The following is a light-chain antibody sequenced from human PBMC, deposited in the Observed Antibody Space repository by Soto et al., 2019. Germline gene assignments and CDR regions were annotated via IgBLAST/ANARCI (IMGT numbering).Light chain of an antibody. CDR2: ETS. CDR3: QQRSSWPPIS. J-gene: IGKJ5*01. V-gene: IGKV3-11*01. CDR1: QNIHSY. Sequence: EVVLTQSPDTLTLSPGERATRSCKASQNIHSYVAWYQQKPGQAPRLLIYETSNRATGIPTRFSGGVSGTDCTLTISSLEPEDFAIYYCQQRSSWPPISFGQGTRLEIK.